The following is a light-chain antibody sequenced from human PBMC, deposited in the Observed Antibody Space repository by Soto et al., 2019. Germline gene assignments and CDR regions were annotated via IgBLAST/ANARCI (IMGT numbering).Light chain of an antibody. CDR1: SSNIGSNY. CDR2: RDD. CDR3: AAWDDSLRAPV. J-gene: IGLJ2*01. Sequence: QSVLTQPPSASATPGQRITISCFGSSSNIGSNYGYWYQQLPGTAPKLLISRDDERPSGVPDRFSDSKSGTSASLAISGVRSEDEADYFCAAWDDSLRAPVFGGGTKVTVL. V-gene: IGLV1-47*01.